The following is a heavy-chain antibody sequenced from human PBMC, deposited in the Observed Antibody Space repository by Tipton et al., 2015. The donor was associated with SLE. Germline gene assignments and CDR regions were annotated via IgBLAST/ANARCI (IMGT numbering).Heavy chain of an antibody. CDR1: GFTFSDYY. Sequence: SLRLSCAASGFTFSDYYMSWIRQAPGKGPEWVSGLSWNSGNRVYADSVRGRFTISRDNAKNSLYLQMNSLGAEDTAVYYCAKDTNDDYYYGMDVWGQGTTVTVSS. CDR2: LSWNSGNR. CDR3: AKDTNDDYYYGMDV. D-gene: IGHD1-1*01. J-gene: IGHJ6*02. V-gene: IGHV3-9*01.